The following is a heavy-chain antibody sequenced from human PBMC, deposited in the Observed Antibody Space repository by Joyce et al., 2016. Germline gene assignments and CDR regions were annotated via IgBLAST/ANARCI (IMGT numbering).Heavy chain of an antibody. J-gene: IGHJ6*02. D-gene: IGHD3-3*01. V-gene: IGHV1-46*01. CDR1: GYTFTIYY. CDR3: ARDPYYNFWSGPYYYGMDV. Sequence: QVQLVQSGAEVKKPGASVKVSCKASGYTFTIYYMHWVRQAPGQGLEWMGIINPSGGSTTYAQKFQGRVTMTRDTSTSTVYMDLSSLRSEDTAVYYCARDPYYNFWSGPYYYGMDVWGQGTTVTVSS. CDR2: INPSGGST.